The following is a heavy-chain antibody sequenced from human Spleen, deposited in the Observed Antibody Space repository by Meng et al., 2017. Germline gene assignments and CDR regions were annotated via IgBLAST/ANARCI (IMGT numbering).Heavy chain of an antibody. CDR2: IKSKTDGGTT. D-gene: IGHD3-22*01. CDR3: TTDDSSGYYFGRFDY. J-gene: IGHJ4*01. Sequence: GESLKISCAASGLTVSNAWMSWVRQAPGKGLEWVGRIKSKTDGGTTDYAAPVKGRFTISRDDSKKTLYLQMNSLKTEDTAVYYCTTDDSSGYYFGRFDYWGQGTQVTVSS. CDR1: GLTVSNAW. V-gene: IGHV3-15*01.